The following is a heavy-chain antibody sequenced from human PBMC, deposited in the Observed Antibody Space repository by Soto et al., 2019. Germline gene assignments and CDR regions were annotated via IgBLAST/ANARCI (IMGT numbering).Heavy chain of an antibody. Sequence: AAVKVSCKASGYTFTSYYMHWVRQAPGQGLEWMGIINPSGGSTSYAQKFQGRVTMTRDTSTSTVYMELSSLRSEDTAVYYCAKGITGPKGYDSSGYYSGLDYWGQGTLVTVSS. V-gene: IGHV1-46*01. CDR1: GYTFTSYY. CDR2: INPSGGST. J-gene: IGHJ4*02. CDR3: AKGITGPKGYDSSGYYSGLDY. D-gene: IGHD3-22*01.